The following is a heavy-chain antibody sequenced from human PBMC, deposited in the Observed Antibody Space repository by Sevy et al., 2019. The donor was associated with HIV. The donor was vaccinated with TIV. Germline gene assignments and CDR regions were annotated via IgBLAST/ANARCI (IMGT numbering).Heavy chain of an antibody. CDR1: EFTVSSSY. J-gene: IGHJ4*02. CDR2: LYSGGST. Sequence: GGSLRLSCAASEFTVSSSYMSWVRQAPGKGLEWVSILYSGGSTYYEASVKGRFAVSRDNSKNTLYLQMNRLRAEDTAVYYCARAGTGSYRAYFDYWGQGTLVTVSS. V-gene: IGHV3-53*01. CDR3: ARAGTGSYRAYFDY. D-gene: IGHD1-26*01.